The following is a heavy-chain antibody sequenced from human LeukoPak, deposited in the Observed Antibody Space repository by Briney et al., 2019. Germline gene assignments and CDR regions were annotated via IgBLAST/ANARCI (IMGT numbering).Heavy chain of an antibody. J-gene: IGHJ6*03. Sequence: SETLSLTCAVDGGSFSGYYWNWIRQPPGKGLEWIGEINHSGSTNYNPSLKSRVTISVVTSKNQFSLKLSSVTAADTAVYYCARGPLRITIFGVENSPNYYMDVWGKGTTVTVSS. D-gene: IGHD3-3*01. CDR1: GGSFSGYY. CDR2: INHSGST. CDR3: ARGPLRITIFGVENSPNYYMDV. V-gene: IGHV4-34*01.